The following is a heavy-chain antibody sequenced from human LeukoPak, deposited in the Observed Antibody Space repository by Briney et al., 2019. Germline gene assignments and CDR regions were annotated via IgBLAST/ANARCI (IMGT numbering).Heavy chain of an antibody. CDR3: ARMGWLVRDY. CDR2: INHSGST. Sequence: SETLSLTCAVYGGSFSGYYWSWIRQPPGKGLEWIGEINHSGSTNYNPSLKSRVTISVDTSKNQFSLKLSSVTAADTAVYYCARMGWLVRDYWGQGTLVSVSS. CDR1: GGSFSGYY. D-gene: IGHD6-19*01. V-gene: IGHV4-34*01. J-gene: IGHJ4*02.